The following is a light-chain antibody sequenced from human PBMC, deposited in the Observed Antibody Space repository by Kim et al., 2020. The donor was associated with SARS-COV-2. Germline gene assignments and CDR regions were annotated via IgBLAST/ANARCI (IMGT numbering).Light chain of an antibody. Sequence: ITISSTGTSRDVGNYNLVSWYQQRPGKAPKLIIFEVSKRPSGVSNRFSGSKSGDTASLTISGLQAEDESDYYCCSYAGSNTFVIFGGGTQLTVL. V-gene: IGLV2-23*02. J-gene: IGLJ2*01. CDR1: SRDVGNYNL. CDR3: CSYAGSNTFVI. CDR2: EVS.